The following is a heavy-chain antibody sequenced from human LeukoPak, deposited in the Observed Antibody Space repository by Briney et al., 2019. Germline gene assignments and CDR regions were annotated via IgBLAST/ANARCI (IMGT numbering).Heavy chain of an antibody. V-gene: IGHV4-59*12. Sequence: SETLSLTCTVSGDSISTYYWSWVRQPPGKGLEGIGYIYYRVTSDYNPSLKSRVTISVDTSKNQFSLKLSSVPAAHTAVYYCARLHSSSWWHYYYYMDVWGKGTTVTISS. D-gene: IGHD6-13*01. J-gene: IGHJ6*03. CDR2: IYYRVTS. CDR3: ARLHSSSWWHYYYYMDV. CDR1: GDSISTYY.